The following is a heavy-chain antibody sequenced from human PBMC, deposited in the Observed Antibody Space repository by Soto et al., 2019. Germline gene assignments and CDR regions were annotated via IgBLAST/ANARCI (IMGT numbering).Heavy chain of an antibody. CDR1: GCSISSGGYY. V-gene: IGHV4-31*03. CDR2: IYYSGSP. J-gene: IGHJ4*02. CDR3: AREPSI. Sequence: QVQLQESGPGLVKPSQTLSLTCTVSGCSISSGGYYWSWTRQHPGKGLEWIGYIYYSGSPYYKPSPKSRVTISVDTSKNQFSLKLSSLTAADTAVYYCAREPSIWGQGTLVTVSS.